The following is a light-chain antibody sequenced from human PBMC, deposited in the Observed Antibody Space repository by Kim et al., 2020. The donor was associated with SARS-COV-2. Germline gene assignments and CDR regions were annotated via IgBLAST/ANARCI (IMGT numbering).Light chain of an antibody. CDR2: GAS. V-gene: IGKV3-20*01. J-gene: IGKJ4*01. CDR3: HQYGTSLLT. Sequence: SPGERATLSCRASQSVSSSDLAWYQQKPGQAPRLLIYGASSRATGIPDRFSGSGSGTDFTLTIRRLEPEDFAVYYCHQYGTSLLTFGGGTKVDIK. CDR1: QSVSSSD.